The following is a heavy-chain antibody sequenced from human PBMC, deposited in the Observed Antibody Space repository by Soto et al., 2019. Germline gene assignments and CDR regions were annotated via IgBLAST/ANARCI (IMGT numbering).Heavy chain of an antibody. CDR2: IYPSVSS. CDR1: GFAISRGYY. Sequence: SETLSLTCSVSGFAISRGYYWRWVRQPPGKGLEWIGSIYPSVSSYHNPSLATRLRLSIDTSKNQFTLNLTSVTAADTALYFCAREKVGTTFFDNWGQGIQVTVSS. CDR3: AREKVGTTFFDN. V-gene: IGHV4-38-2*02. J-gene: IGHJ4*02. D-gene: IGHD1-1*01.